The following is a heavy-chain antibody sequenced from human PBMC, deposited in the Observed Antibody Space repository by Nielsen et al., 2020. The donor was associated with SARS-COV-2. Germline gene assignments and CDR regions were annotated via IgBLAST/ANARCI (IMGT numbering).Heavy chain of an antibody. D-gene: IGHD3-10*01. CDR1: GFTFSSYA. V-gene: IGHV3-30-3*01. CDR2: ISYDGSNK. J-gene: IGHJ6*02. CDR3: AKGNSKLSWFGELALYYYYYGLDV. Sequence: GESLKISCAASGFTFSSYAMHWVRQAPGKGLEWVAVISYDGSNKYYADSVKGRFTISRDNSKDTLYLQMNSLRAEDTAVYYCAKGNSKLSWFGELALYYYYYGLDVWGQGTTVTVSS.